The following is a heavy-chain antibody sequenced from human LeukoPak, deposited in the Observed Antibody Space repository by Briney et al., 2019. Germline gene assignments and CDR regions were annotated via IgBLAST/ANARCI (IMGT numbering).Heavy chain of an antibody. CDR3: ANLRYYYGSGVNY. CDR1: GFTFSSYG. J-gene: IGHJ4*02. V-gene: IGHV3-30*02. CDR2: IRYDGSNK. Sequence: PGGSLRLSCAASGFTFSSYGMHWVRQAPGKGLEWVAFIRYDGSNKYYADSVKGRFTISRDNSKNTLYLQMNSLRAEDTAVYYCANLRYYYGSGVNYWGQGTLVTVSS. D-gene: IGHD3-10*01.